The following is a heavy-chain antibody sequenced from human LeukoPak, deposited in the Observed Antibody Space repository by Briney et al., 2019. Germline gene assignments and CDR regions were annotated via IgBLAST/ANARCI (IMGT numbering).Heavy chain of an antibody. Sequence: SETLSLTCTVSGVSVSSSNSYWGWIRQPPGKGLEWIGSIYYSGNTYYNASLKSQVFISIDTSKNQFSLRLTSVTAADTAVYYCARQTGSGLFILPGGQGTLVTVSS. CDR2: IYYSGNT. V-gene: IGHV4-39*01. J-gene: IGHJ4*02. D-gene: IGHD3/OR15-3a*01. CDR3: ARQTGSGLFILP. CDR1: GVSVSSSNSY.